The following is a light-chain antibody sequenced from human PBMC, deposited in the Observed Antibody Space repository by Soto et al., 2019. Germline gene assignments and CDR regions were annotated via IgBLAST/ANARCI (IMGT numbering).Light chain of an antibody. CDR1: SSDVGGYNY. CDR3: SSYTSSSTLVV. CDR2: DVS. V-gene: IGLV2-14*01. Sequence: SALTQPASVSGSPGQLITISCAGTSSDVGGYNYVSWYLQQPGKAPKLMVYDVSNRPSGVSNRFSGSKSGNTAFLTISGLQAEDEADYYCSSYTSSSTLVVFGGGTKLTVL. J-gene: IGLJ2*01.